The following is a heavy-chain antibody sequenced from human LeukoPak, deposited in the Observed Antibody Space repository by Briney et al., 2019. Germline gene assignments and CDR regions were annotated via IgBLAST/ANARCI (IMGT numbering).Heavy chain of an antibody. Sequence: GGSLRLSCAASGFTFSSYSMNWVRQAPGKGLEWVSCISSSSSTIYYADSVKGRFTISRVNAENSLYLQMNRLRAEDSAMYFCARSNWGPEYWGRGTLVTVSS. D-gene: IGHD7-27*01. CDR2: ISSSSSTI. V-gene: IGHV3-48*04. J-gene: IGHJ4*02. CDR3: ARSNWGPEY. CDR1: GFTFSSYS.